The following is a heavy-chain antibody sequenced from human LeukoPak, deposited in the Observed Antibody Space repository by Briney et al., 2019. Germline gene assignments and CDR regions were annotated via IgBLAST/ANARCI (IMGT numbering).Heavy chain of an antibody. CDR3: ARGPSHGAFDI. CDR2: INPNNGDT. J-gene: IGHJ3*02. CDR1: GYTFSTYW. Sequence: GASVTVSCTASGYTFSTYWLHWLRQAPGQGLEWMGWINPNNGDTYSAQIFQGRVTMTRDTSISTAYMELSRLESDDTAVYYCARGPSHGAFDIWGQGTMVTVSS. V-gene: IGHV1-2*02.